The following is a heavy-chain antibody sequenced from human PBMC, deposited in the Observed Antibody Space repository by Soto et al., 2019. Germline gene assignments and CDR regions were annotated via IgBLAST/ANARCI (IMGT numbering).Heavy chain of an antibody. CDR3: ARELVRGVFDY. CDR2: ISAYNGNT. CDR1: GYTFTSYA. V-gene: IGHV1-18*01. J-gene: IGHJ4*02. D-gene: IGHD3-10*01. Sequence: DSMKVYCKASGYTFTSYAISWVRQAPGQGLEWMGWISAYNGNTNYAQKLQGRVTMTTDTSTSTAYMELRSLRSDGTAVYYCARELVRGVFDYWGQGTLVTVSS.